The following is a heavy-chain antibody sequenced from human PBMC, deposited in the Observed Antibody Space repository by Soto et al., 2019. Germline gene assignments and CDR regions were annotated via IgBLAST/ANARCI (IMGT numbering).Heavy chain of an antibody. CDR1: GFTLSGSA. Sequence: PGGSLRLSCAASGFTLSGSAMHWVRQASGKGLEWVGRIRSKANSYATAYAASVKGRFTISRDDSKNTAYLQMNSLKTEDTAVYYCTRHLHYYDSSGYGGAFDIWGQGTMVTVSS. CDR2: IRSKANSYAT. V-gene: IGHV3-73*01. D-gene: IGHD3-22*01. CDR3: TRHLHYYDSSGYGGAFDI. J-gene: IGHJ3*02.